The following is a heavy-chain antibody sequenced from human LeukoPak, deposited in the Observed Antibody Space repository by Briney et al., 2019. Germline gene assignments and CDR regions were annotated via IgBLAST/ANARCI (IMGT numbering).Heavy chain of an antibody. D-gene: IGHD1-14*01. J-gene: IGHJ4*02. CDR3: AKFGGSEPIR. CDR1: GFTFSTYA. Sequence: GRSLRHSCAASGFTFSTYAMSWVRQAPGKGLEWVSAISGSGGSTYYADSVKGRFTISRDNSKNMLYLQMSSLRAEDTAVYYCAKFGGSEPIRWGQGTLVTVSS. CDR2: ISGSGGST. V-gene: IGHV3-23*01.